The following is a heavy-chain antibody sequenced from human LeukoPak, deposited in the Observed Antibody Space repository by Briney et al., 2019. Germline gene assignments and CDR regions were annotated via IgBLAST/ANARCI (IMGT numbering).Heavy chain of an antibody. CDR2: TKQDGSQK. J-gene: IGHJ4*02. CDR3: ARESFAARWD. CDR1: GFTFSIYA. V-gene: IGHV3-7*01. D-gene: IGHD6-6*01. Sequence: GGSLRLSCAASGFTFSIYAMSWVRQAPGKGLEWVANTKQDGSQKSYVDSVKGRFTISRDNANNLLYLQMNSLRAEDTAVYYCARESFAARWDWGQGTLVTVSS.